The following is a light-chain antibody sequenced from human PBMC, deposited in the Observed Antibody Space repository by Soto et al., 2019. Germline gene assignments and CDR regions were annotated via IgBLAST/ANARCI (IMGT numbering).Light chain of an antibody. V-gene: IGKV3-20*01. Sequence: IVLTQSPGTLFLSPGERASLSFRAIQSGSNNDLAWYQQKPGQAPRRLIYGASNRATGVPDRFSGSGSGTDFTLTISRLEPEDFAVYYCQQYVTSSPRTFGQGTKVDI. CDR3: QQYVTSSPRT. CDR1: QSGSNND. CDR2: GAS. J-gene: IGKJ1*01.